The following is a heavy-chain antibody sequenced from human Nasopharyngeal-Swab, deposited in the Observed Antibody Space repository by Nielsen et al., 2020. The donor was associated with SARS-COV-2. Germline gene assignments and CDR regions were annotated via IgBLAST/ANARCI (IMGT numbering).Heavy chain of an antibody. V-gene: IGHV1-69*06. CDR1: GYTFTGYY. CDR2: IIPIFGTA. J-gene: IGHJ6*02. Sequence: SVKVSCKASGYTFTGYYMHWVRQAPGQGLEWMGGIIPIFGTANYAQKFQGRVTITADKSTSTAYMELSSLRSEDTAVYYCARGDFWSGFQRGGNYYGMDVWGQGTTVTVSS. CDR3: ARGDFWSGFQRGGNYYGMDV. D-gene: IGHD3-3*01.